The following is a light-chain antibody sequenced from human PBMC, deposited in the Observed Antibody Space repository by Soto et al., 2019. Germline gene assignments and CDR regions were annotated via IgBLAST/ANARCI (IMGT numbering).Light chain of an antibody. V-gene: IGLV7-43*01. CDR1: TGAVPSGYY. Sequence: QAVVTQEPSLTLSPGGTVALACASSTGAVPSGYYPNWCQQKPGQTPRPLIYRTNNKHSWTQARFSGSLLGGKAALTLSNVQAADEAHYYCLLYYGETVVFGGGTK. CDR3: LLYYGETVV. J-gene: IGLJ2*01. CDR2: RTN.